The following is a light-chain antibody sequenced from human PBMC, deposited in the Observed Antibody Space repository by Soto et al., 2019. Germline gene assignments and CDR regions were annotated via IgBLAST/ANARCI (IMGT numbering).Light chain of an antibody. J-gene: IGLJ3*02. V-gene: IGLV2-14*01. Sequence: QSVLTQSASVSGSPGQAITISCTGTSSDVGFYTYVSWYQQLPGKAPKLIIYEVANRPSGVSNRFSGSKSGNTASLTISGLQSEDEADYYCTSYTSDNSLVFGGGTKLTVL. CDR1: SSDVGFYTY. CDR2: EVA. CDR3: TSYTSDNSLV.